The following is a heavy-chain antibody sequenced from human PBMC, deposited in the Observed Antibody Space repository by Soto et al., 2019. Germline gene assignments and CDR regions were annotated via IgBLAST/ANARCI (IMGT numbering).Heavy chain of an antibody. D-gene: IGHD2-15*01. J-gene: IGHJ6*03. Sequence: PSETLSLTCTVSGGSITDYYWSWIRQPPGKGLEWIAHFFYTGNTNYNPSLRSRVTTSVDTSKNQLSLKLNSVTAGDTAVYYCARGADYCRGRSSCFEGYYYYIDVWGKGTTVTVSS. CDR2: FFYTGNT. V-gene: IGHV4-59*08. CDR3: ARGADYCRGRSSCFEGYYYYIDV. CDR1: GGSITDYY.